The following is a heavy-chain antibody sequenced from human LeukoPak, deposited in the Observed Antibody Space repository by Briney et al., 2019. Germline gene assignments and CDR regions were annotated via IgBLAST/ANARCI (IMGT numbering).Heavy chain of an antibody. D-gene: IGHD3-16*01. Sequence: SETLSLTCAVYGGSFSGYYWSWIRQPPGKGLEWIGEINHSGSTNYNPSLKSRVTISVDTSKNQFSLKVTSVTAADTALYYCGRSAGFVHFDHWGQGTLVTVSS. CDR1: GGSFSGYY. J-gene: IGHJ4*02. CDR2: INHSGST. V-gene: IGHV4-34*01. CDR3: GRSAGFVHFDH.